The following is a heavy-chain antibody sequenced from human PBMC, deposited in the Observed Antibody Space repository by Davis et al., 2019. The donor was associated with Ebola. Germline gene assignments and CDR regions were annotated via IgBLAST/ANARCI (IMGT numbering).Heavy chain of an antibody. D-gene: IGHD1-1*01. CDR3: ASRAGTTGGTLSFDY. V-gene: IGHV4-61*05. CDR1: GGSISSSSYY. CDR2: IYYSGST. J-gene: IGHJ4*02. Sequence: SETLSLTCTVSGGSISSSSYYWGWIRQPPGKGLEWIGYIYYSGSTNYNPSLKSRVTISVDTSKNQFSLKLSSVTAADTAVYYCASRAGTTGGTLSFDYWGQGTLVTVSS.